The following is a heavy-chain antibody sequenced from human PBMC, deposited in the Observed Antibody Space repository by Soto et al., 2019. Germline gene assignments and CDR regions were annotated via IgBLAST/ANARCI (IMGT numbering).Heavy chain of an antibody. D-gene: IGHD3-9*01. CDR1: GGSISSYY. V-gene: IGHV4-4*07. Sequence: PSETLSLTCTVSGGSISSYYWSWIRQPAGKGLEWIGRIYTSGSTSYNPSLKSRVTMSVDTSKNQFSLKLSSVTAADTAVYYCARDYLPKLRYFDWLGFDPWGQGTLVTSPQ. CDR3: ARDYLPKLRYFDWLGFDP. J-gene: IGHJ5*02. CDR2: IYTSGST.